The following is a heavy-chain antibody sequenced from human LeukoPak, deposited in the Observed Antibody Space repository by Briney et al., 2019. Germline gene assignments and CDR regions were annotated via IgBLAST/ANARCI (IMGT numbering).Heavy chain of an antibody. CDR2: IIPIFGTA. Sequence: SVKVPCKASGGTFSSYAISWVRQAPGQGLEWMGGIIPIFGTANYAQKFQGRVTITADESTSTAYMELSSLRSEDTAVYYCAREDCSGGSCYYFDYWGQGTLVTVSS. V-gene: IGHV1-69*01. J-gene: IGHJ4*02. CDR3: AREDCSGGSCYYFDY. CDR1: GGTFSSYA. D-gene: IGHD2-15*01.